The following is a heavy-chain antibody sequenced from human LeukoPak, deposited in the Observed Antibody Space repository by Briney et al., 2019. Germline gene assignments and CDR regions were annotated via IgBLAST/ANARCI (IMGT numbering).Heavy chain of an antibody. V-gene: IGHV3-23*01. Sequence: GGSLGLSCAASGFTFSSYAMNWVRQAPGKGLEWVSFIRGGGAGTRYADPVKGRFTISRDNSKNTLYLQMNSLRVEDTATYYCAKCSASYYNDAFDVWGQGTMVTVSS. D-gene: IGHD3-10*02. CDR3: AKCSASYYNDAFDV. CDR1: GFTFSSYA. CDR2: IRGGGAGT. J-gene: IGHJ3*01.